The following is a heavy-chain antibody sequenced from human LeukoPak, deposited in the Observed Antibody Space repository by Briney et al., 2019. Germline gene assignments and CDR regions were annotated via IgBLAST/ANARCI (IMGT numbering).Heavy chain of an antibody. CDR1: GYTFTGYY. CDR3: ARVMGTYCGGDCYSGFDY. Sequence: ASVKVSCKASGYTFTGYYMHWVRQAPGQGLEWMGWINPNSGGTNYAQKFQGRVTMTRDTSISTACMELSRLRSDDTAVCYCARVMGTYCGGDCYSGFDYWGQGTLVTVSS. J-gene: IGHJ4*02. D-gene: IGHD2-21*01. CDR2: INPNSGGT. V-gene: IGHV1-2*02.